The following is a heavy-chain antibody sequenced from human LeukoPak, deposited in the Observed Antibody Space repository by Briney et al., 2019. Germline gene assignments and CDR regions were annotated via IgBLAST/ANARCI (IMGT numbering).Heavy chain of an antibody. V-gene: IGHV4-34*01. CDR1: GGSFSGYY. CDR2: INHSGST. J-gene: IGHJ4*02. Sequence: SETLSLTCAVYGGSFSGYYWSWIRQPPGKGLEWIGEINHSGSTNHNPSLKSRVTISVDTSKNQFSLKLSSVTAADTAVYYCARLMVRGVITRDYWGQGTLVTVSS. D-gene: IGHD3-10*01. CDR3: ARLMVRGVITRDY.